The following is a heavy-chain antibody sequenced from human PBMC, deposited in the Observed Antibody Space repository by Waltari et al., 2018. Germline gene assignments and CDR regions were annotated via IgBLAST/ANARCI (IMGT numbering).Heavy chain of an antibody. D-gene: IGHD3-3*01. J-gene: IGHJ6*03. CDR3: ARLDALPYYDFWSGYYSGYMDV. CDR2: LYYSGST. V-gene: IGHV4-59*01. CDR1: GGSISSYY. Sequence: QVQLQESGPGLVKPSETLSLTCTVSGGSISSYYWSWIRQPPGKGLEWLGYLYYSGSTNDTPSLTSRVPKSVDTSKNQFSLKLSSVTAADTALYYCARLDALPYYDFWSGYYSGYMDVWGKGTTVTVSS.